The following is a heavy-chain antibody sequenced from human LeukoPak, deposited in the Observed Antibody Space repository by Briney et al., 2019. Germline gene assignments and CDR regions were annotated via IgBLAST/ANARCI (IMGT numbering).Heavy chain of an antibody. V-gene: IGHV5-51*01. CDR2: IYPGDSDT. J-gene: IGHJ3*02. CDR1: GYSFTNYW. CDR3: ARVRPQDGFDI. Sequence: GESLKISCKGSGYSFTNYWIGWVRQMPGKGLEWMGIIYPGDSDTRYSPSFQGQVTISADKSIYTAYLQWSSLKASDIAMYYCARVRPQDGFDIWGQGTMVTVSS.